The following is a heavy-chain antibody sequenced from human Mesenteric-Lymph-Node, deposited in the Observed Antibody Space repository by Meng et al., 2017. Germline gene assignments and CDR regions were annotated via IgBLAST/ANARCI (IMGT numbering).Heavy chain of an antibody. J-gene: IGHJ3*02. CDR2: IWYDGSNK. CDR1: GFTFSSYG. V-gene: IGHV3-33*01. Sequence: LSLTCAASGFTFSSYGMHWVRQAPGKGLEWVAVIWYDGSNKYYADSVKGRFTISRDNSKNTLYLQMNSLRAEDTAVYYCARAEGDYDILTGYYHDAFDIWGQGTMVTVSS. CDR3: ARAEGDYDILTGYYHDAFDI. D-gene: IGHD3-9*01.